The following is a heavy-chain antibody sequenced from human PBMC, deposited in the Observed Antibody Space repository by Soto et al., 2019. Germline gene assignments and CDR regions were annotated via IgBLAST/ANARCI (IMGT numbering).Heavy chain of an antibody. CDR2: IIPTLGIA. CDR3: ARDRSGP. Sequence: QVQLVQSGVEVKKPGSSVKVSCKASGGTLSSYTISWLRQAPGQGLEWMGRIIPTLGIANYAQKFQGRVTITADKSTSTAYMELSSLRSEDTAVYYCARDRSGPWGQGTLVTVSS. CDR1: GGTLSSYT. J-gene: IGHJ5*02. V-gene: IGHV1-69*08.